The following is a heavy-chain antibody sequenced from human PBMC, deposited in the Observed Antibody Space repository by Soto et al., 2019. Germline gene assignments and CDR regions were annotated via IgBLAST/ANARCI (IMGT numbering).Heavy chain of an antibody. J-gene: IGHJ6*02. Sequence: QVQLQQWGAGLLKPSETLSLTCAVYGGSFSGYYWSWIRQPPGKGLEWIGEINHSGSTNYNPSLKSRVTISVDTSKNQFSLKLSSVTAADTAVYYCASSNPQGSSWPFYYYYGMDVWGQGTTVTVSS. V-gene: IGHV4-34*01. CDR3: ASSNPQGSSWPFYYYYGMDV. CDR1: GGSFSGYY. CDR2: INHSGST. D-gene: IGHD6-13*01.